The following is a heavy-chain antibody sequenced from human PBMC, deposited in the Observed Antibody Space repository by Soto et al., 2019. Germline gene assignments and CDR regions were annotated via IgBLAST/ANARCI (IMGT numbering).Heavy chain of an antibody. J-gene: IGHJ3*02. V-gene: IGHV3-7*04. CDR1: GFTFNTYW. Sequence: GGFLRLSCAASGFTFNTYWMSLVRQAPGKGLEWVANIKPDGSEKWYVDSVKGRFTISRDNAKNSLYLQMNSLRAEDMAVYFCARGDYYDTSGPFSDAFDIWGQGTMVTVS. CDR3: ARGDYYDTSGPFSDAFDI. CDR2: IKPDGSEK. D-gene: IGHD3-22*01.